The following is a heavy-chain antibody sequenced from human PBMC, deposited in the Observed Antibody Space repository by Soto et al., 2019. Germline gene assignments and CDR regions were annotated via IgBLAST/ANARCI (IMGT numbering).Heavy chain of an antibody. CDR3: ARSPIVGATTDAFDI. CDR1: GYTFTGYY. Sequence: ASVKVSCKASGYTFTGYYMHWVRQAPGQGLEWMGWINPNSGGTNYAQKFQGWVTMTRDTSISTAYMELSRLRSDDTAVYYCARSPIVGATTDAFDIWGQGTMVTV. J-gene: IGHJ3*02. CDR2: INPNSGGT. D-gene: IGHD1-26*01. V-gene: IGHV1-2*04.